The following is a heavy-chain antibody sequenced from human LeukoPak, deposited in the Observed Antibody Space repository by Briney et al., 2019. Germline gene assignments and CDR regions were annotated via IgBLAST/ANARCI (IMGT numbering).Heavy chain of an antibody. J-gene: IGHJ4*02. V-gene: IGHV4-59*11. CDR2: SRYSESS. CDR1: GASISDHY. D-gene: IGHD5/OR15-5a*01. CDR3: TRGSTLADDY. Sequence: SETLSLTCTVSGASISDHYWNWLRQPPGKGLEWIGYSRYSESSNYNPSLKGRATISVDTSKNQLSLTVNSVTAADTAVYYCTRGSTLADDYWGQGILVTVSP.